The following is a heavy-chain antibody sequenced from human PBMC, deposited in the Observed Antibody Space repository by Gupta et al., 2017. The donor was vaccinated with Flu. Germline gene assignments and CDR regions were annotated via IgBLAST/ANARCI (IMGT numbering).Heavy chain of an antibody. J-gene: IGHJ6*03. CDR3: ARDLKGRLAYNVLTYGASGFHYYYMDV. D-gene: IGHD3-10*02. CDR2: TIPMFETP. V-gene: IGHV1-69*01. Sequence: RGLEWMGGTIPMFETPDYAQRFEGRLTITADESTSTVYMELSSLTSEDTAVYYCARDLKGRLAYNVLTYGASGFHYYYMDVWGNGTTVTVSS.